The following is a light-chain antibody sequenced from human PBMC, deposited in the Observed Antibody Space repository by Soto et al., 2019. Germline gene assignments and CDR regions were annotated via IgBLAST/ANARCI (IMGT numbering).Light chain of an antibody. CDR2: GAS. CDR3: QQYGSSPTT. J-gene: IGKJ1*01. Sequence: EIVFTQSPGTLSLSPSERSALSCRASQSVFNNHIGWYQQKPGQAPRRLIFGASFRATGIPDRFSGSGSGTDFTLTISRLEPEDFAVYYCQQYGSSPTTFGQGTKVDI. CDR1: QSVFNNH. V-gene: IGKV3-20*01.